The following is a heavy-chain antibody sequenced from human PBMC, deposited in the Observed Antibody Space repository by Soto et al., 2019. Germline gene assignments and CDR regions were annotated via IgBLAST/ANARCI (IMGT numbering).Heavy chain of an antibody. D-gene: IGHD3-3*01. V-gene: IGHV4-59*01. Sequence: QVQLQESGPGLVKPSETLSLTCTVSGGSISSYYWSWIRQPPGKGLEWIGYSYYSGSTNYNPSLKSRVTISVDTSKNQFSLKLSSVTAADTAVYYCARDGGRYYAMDVWGQGSTVTVSS. CDR1: GGSISSYY. CDR3: ARDGGRYYAMDV. J-gene: IGHJ6*02. CDR2: SYYSGST.